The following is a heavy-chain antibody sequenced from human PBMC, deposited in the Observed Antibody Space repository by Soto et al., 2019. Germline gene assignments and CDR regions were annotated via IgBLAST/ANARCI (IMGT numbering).Heavy chain of an antibody. D-gene: IGHD4-17*01. Sequence: VQLLESGGGLVQPGGSLRLSCAASGFTFSSYAMSWVRQAPGKGLDWVSTISGSGGTAYYADSVKGRFTISRDNTKNTLYLQMSSLRAEDTAVYYCANTYSDYREDYWGQGTLVTVSS. J-gene: IGHJ4*02. CDR3: ANTYSDYREDY. CDR2: ISGSGGTA. V-gene: IGHV3-23*01. CDR1: GFTFSSYA.